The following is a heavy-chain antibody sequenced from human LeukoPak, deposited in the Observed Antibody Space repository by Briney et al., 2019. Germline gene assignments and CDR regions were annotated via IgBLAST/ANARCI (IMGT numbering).Heavy chain of an antibody. J-gene: IGHJ4*02. CDR3: ASRSHKTIVGADTREVGDY. V-gene: IGHV1-69*02. Sequence: SVKVSCKASGGTLRRHTITWVRQAHGQGLEWMGRIIPMMGIANYAQKFQGRVTITADTSTDTAYMDLISLRSEDTAVYYCASRSHKTIVGADTREVGDYWGQGTLVTVSS. CDR1: GGTLRRHT. D-gene: IGHD6-19*01. CDR2: IIPMMGIA.